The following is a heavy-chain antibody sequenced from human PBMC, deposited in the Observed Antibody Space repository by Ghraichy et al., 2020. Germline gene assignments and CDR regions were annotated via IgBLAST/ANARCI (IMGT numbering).Heavy chain of an antibody. D-gene: IGHD1-26*01. J-gene: IGHJ5*02. CDR3: ARVAVGATRGWFDP. CDR2: MSGSGSMT. Sequence: GESLNISCAASGFTFSSFAMSWVRQAPGKGLEWVSSMSGSGSMTYHAESAKGRFTISRDNSKNTLYLQVNSLRAEDPAVYYCARVAVGATRGWFDPWGQGTLVTVSS. CDR1: GFTFSSFA. V-gene: IGHV3-23*01.